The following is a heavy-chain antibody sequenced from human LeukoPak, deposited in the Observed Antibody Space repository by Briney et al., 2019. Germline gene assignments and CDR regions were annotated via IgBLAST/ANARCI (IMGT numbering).Heavy chain of an antibody. J-gene: IGHJ5*02. CDR2: IHWNGGRT. CDR1: GFTFDNYG. Sequence: PGGSLRLSCAASGFTFDNYGINWVRQAPGKGLEWVSRIHWNGGRTGYADSVKGRFTISRDNATNSLYLQMNSLRAEDTAVYYCARRVVAAAAHDRYNWFDPWGQGTRVTVSS. V-gene: IGHV3-20*04. CDR3: ARRVVAAAAHDRYNWFDP. D-gene: IGHD6-25*01.